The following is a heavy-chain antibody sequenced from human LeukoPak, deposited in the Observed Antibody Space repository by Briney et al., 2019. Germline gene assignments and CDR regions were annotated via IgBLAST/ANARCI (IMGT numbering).Heavy chain of an antibody. CDR1: GLTFSSYS. CDR3: ARDPYSGNYGAYYYYYMDV. D-gene: IGHD1-26*01. Sequence: GGSLRLSCAVSGLTFSSYSMNWVRQAPGKGLEWVSSIGSSSSYIYYADSVKGRFTISGDNAKNSLYLQMDSLRVEDTAEYYCARDPYSGNYGAYYYYYMDVWGKGTTVTVSS. CDR2: IGSSSSYI. V-gene: IGHV3-21*06. J-gene: IGHJ6*03.